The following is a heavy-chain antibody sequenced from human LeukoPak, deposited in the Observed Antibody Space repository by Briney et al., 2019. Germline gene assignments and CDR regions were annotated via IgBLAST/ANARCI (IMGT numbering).Heavy chain of an antibody. CDR3: ARSPERGYSYGLGY. Sequence: GASVKVSCKASGYTFTTHDLTWVRQATGQGLEWMGWMNPGSGDTAYAQKFQGRVTMTRDTSMSTAYMELNSLGSEDTAIYYCARSPERGYSYGLGYWGQGTLVTVSS. CDR2: MNPGSGDT. J-gene: IGHJ4*02. V-gene: IGHV1-8*01. D-gene: IGHD5-18*01. CDR1: GYTFTTHD.